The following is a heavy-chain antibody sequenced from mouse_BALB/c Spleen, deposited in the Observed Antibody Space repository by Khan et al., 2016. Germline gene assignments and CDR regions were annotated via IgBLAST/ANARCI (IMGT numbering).Heavy chain of an antibody. CDR3: ARSLLAWLAY. V-gene: IGHV3-2*02. CDR2: ISYSGST. D-gene: IGHD2-1*01. CDR1: GYSITSHYA. J-gene: IGHJ3*01. Sequence: EVELVESGPGLVKPSQSLSLTCTVTGYSITSHYAWNWLRQFPGNKLEWMGYISYSGSTRYNPSLKSRISITRDTSKNQFFLQLNSVTTEDTATYYCARSLLAWLAYWGQGTLVTVSA.